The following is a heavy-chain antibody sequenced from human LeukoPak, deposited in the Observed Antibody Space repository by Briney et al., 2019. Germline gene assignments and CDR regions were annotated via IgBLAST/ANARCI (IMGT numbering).Heavy chain of an antibody. V-gene: IGHV3-23*01. J-gene: IGHJ4*02. Sequence: GGSLRLSCAASGFTFSKYAMSWVRQAPGKGLEWVSAISGSDGNPFYADSVKGRFTISRDNSKNTLSLQMNNLRAEDTALYYCARDSSVPYGITDWGQGTLVTVSS. CDR2: ISGSDGNP. D-gene: IGHD4-17*01. CDR3: ARDSSVPYGITD. CDR1: GFTFSKYA.